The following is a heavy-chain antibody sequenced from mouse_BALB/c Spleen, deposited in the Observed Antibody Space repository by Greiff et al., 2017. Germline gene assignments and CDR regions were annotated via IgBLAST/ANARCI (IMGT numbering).Heavy chain of an antibody. CDR1: GYSFTGYT. CDR2: INPYNGGT. D-gene: IGHD1-1*01. CDR3: AREANSYAPYAMDY. V-gene: IGHV1-18*01. J-gene: IGHJ4*01. Sequence: EVMLVESGPELVKPGASMKISCKASGYSFTGYTMNWVKQSHGKNLEWIGLINPYNGGTSYNQKFKGKATLTVDKSSSTAYMELLSLTSEDSAVYYCAREANSYAPYAMDYWGQGTSVTVSS.